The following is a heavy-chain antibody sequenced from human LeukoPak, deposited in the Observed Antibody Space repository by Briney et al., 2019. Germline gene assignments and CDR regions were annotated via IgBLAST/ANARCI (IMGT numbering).Heavy chain of an antibody. Sequence: GGSLRLSCAASGFTFSSYAMSWVRQAPGKGLEWVSAISGSGGSTYYADSVKGRFTISRDNSKNTLYLQMNSLRAEDTAVYYCAKDEGGSSGYTDAFDIWGQGTMVTVSS. CDR2: ISGSGGST. D-gene: IGHD6-19*01. CDR3: AKDEGGSSGYTDAFDI. V-gene: IGHV3-23*01. J-gene: IGHJ3*02. CDR1: GFTFSSYA.